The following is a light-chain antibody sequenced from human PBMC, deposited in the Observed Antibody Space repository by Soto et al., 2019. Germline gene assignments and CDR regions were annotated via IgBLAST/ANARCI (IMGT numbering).Light chain of an antibody. CDR2: DAS. Sequence: EIVLTQSPATLPLSPGERATLSCRASQSVSSYLAWYQQKPGQAPRLLIYDASNRATGIPARFSGSGSGTDFTLTISGLEPEDFAVYYCQQRSNWLITFGQGTRLEIK. CDR1: QSVSSY. J-gene: IGKJ5*01. V-gene: IGKV3-11*01. CDR3: QQRSNWLIT.